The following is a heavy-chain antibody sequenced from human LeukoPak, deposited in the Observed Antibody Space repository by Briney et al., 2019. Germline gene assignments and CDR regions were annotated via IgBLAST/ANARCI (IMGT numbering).Heavy chain of an antibody. J-gene: IGHJ4*02. D-gene: IGHD6-13*01. CDR2: IYYSGST. Sequence: PSETLSLTCTVSGGSISSYYWSWIRQPPGKGLEWIGYIYYSGSTNYNPSLKSRVTISVDTSKNQFSLKLSSVTAADTAVYYCARGGPMYSSSWLFDYWGQGTLVTVSS. V-gene: IGHV4-59*01. CDR3: ARGGPMYSSSWLFDY. CDR1: GGSISSYY.